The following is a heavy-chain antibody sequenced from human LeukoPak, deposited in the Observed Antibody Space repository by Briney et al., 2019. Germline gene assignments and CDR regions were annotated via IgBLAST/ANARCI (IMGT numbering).Heavy chain of an antibody. D-gene: IGHD5-18*01. J-gene: IGHJ4*02. CDR3: ARDFLGRTMVTGFFDY. V-gene: IGHV3-21*01. CDR2: ISSISNHV. CDR1: GITLSNYG. Sequence: PGGSMRLSCAVSGITLSNYGMSWVRQAPGKGLEWVSSISSISNHVYYADSLKGRFTISRDNAKNSLYLQMNSLRAEDTAVYYCARDFLGRTMVTGFFDYWGQGTLVTVSS.